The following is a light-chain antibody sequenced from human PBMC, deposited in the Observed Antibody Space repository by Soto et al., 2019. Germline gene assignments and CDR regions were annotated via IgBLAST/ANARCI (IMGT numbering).Light chain of an antibody. CDR3: QQRNNWPWT. J-gene: IGKJ1*01. V-gene: IGKV3-11*01. Sequence: DIVFTQSPATLSLSPGQTSTLSCRASQSVSSYLAWYQQKAGQAPRLLIYEGSNRATGIPTRFSGSGSGTDCTLTISGLEPEDFAVYYCQQRNNWPWTFGQGTKVDI. CDR2: EGS. CDR1: QSVSSY.